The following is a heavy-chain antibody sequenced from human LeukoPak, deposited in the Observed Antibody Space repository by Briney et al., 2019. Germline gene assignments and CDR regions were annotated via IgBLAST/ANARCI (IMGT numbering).Heavy chain of an antibody. CDR3: ARDPPPNTYYYGSGAQGDY. CDR1: GYTFTGYY. CDR2: VSPNSGGT. V-gene: IGHV1-2*02. D-gene: IGHD3-10*01. J-gene: IGHJ4*02. Sequence: ASAKVSCKASGYTFTGYYMHWVRQAPGQGLEWMGWVSPNSGGTNYAQKFQGRVTMTRDTSISTAYMELSRLRSDDTAVYYCARDPPPNTYYYGSGAQGDYWGQGTLVTVSS.